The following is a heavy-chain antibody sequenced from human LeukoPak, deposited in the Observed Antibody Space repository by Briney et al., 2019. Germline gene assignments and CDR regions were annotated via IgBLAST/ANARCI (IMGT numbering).Heavy chain of an antibody. CDR2: IYTSGST. CDR3: ARGGCSGGSCYFRELDWFDP. D-gene: IGHD2-15*01. J-gene: IGHJ5*02. Sequence: SETLSHTCTVSGGSISSYYWSWIRQPAGKGLEWIGRIYTSGSTNYNPSLKSRVTMSVDTSKNQFSLKLSSVTAADTAVYYCARGGCSGGSCYFRELDWFDPWGQGTLVTVSS. V-gene: IGHV4-4*07. CDR1: GGSISSYY.